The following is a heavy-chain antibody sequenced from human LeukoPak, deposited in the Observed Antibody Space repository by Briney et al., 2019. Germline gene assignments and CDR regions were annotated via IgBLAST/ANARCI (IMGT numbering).Heavy chain of an antibody. CDR2: ISWNSGSI. V-gene: IGHV3-9*01. CDR3: AKDIGQWLVSGLSFDP. J-gene: IGHJ5*02. CDR1: GFTFDDYA. Sequence: GGSLRLSCAASGFTFDDYAMHWVRQAPGKGLKWVSGISWNSGSIAYADSVKGRFTISRDNAKNSLYLQMNSLRAEDTALYYCAKDIGQWLVSGLSFDPWGQGTLVTVSS. D-gene: IGHD6-19*01.